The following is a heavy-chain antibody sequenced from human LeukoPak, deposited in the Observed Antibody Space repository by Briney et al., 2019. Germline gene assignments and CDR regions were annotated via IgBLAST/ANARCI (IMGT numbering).Heavy chain of an antibody. CDR2: ISGSGGST. CDR3: AKDRRGSSWYLNWFDP. Sequence: GSLRLSCAASGFTFSSYAMSWVRQAPGKGLEWVSAISGSGGSTYYADSVRGRFTISRDNSKNTLYLQMNSLRAEDTAVYYCAKDRRGSSWYLNWFDPWGQGTLVTASS. J-gene: IGHJ5*02. D-gene: IGHD6-13*01. V-gene: IGHV3-23*01. CDR1: GFTFSSYA.